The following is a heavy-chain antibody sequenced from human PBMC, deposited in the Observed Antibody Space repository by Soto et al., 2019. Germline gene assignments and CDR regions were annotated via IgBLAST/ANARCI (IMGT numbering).Heavy chain of an antibody. CDR2: IYYSGTT. Sequence: SETLSLTCTVSGGSISSGDYYWSWIRQPPGKGLEWIGYIYYSGTTYYNPSLKSRVTISVDTSKNQFSLKLSSVTAADTAVYYCARQGYYDILTGFIWGQGTLVTVSS. CDR3: ARQGYYDILTGFI. D-gene: IGHD3-9*01. CDR1: GGSISSGDYY. J-gene: IGHJ4*02. V-gene: IGHV4-30-4*01.